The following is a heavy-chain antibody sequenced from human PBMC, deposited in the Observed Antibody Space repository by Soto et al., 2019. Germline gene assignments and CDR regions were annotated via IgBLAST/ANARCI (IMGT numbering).Heavy chain of an antibody. Sequence: PSETLSLTCSVSGGSIISYYWIFVRQSAGKGLEWIGRIQNSGNAYYNPSLEGRVTISEDTSKNQFSLKVSSVTAADTAVYYCARDGTSSYGLDVWGQGTTVTVSS. J-gene: IGHJ6*02. CDR3: ARDGTSSYGLDV. CDR1: GGSIISYY. CDR2: IQNSGNA. D-gene: IGHD2-2*01. V-gene: IGHV4-4*07.